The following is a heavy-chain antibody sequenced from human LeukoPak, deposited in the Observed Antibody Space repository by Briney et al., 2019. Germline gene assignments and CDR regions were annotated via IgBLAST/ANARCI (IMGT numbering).Heavy chain of an antibody. Sequence: SVKVSCKASGGTFSSYAISWVRQAPGQGLEWMGRIIPIFGTANYAQKFQGRVTITTDESTSTAYMELSSLRSEDTAVYYCARDLGYCSGGSCRIFXYXXQGTXXTVS. CDR2: IIPIFGTA. J-gene: IGHJ4*02. CDR1: GGTFSSYA. CDR3: ARDLGYCSGGSCRIFXY. V-gene: IGHV1-69*05. D-gene: IGHD2-15*01.